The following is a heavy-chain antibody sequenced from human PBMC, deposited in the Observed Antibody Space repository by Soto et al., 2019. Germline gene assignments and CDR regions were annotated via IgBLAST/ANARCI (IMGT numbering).Heavy chain of an antibody. Sequence: PGGSLRLSCAASGLSFDRYAMHWVRQVPGRGLEWVAGLNWRGDNVAYVDSVKGRFTISRDNAKQSLLLQMDSLRPEDTAHYYCAKDRYDLSWYEVALDFRGNGIPVTVSS. CDR2: LNWRGDNV. D-gene: IGHD5-12*01. V-gene: IGHV3-9*01. CDR3: AKDRYDLSWYEVALDF. J-gene: IGHJ4*01. CDR1: GLSFDRYA.